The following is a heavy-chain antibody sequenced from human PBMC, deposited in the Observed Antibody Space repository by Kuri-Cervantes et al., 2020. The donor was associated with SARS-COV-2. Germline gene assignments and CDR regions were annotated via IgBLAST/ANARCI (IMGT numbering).Heavy chain of an antibody. D-gene: IGHD3-3*01. Sequence: LSLTCAASGFTFSSYWMSWVRQAPGKGLEWVANIKQDGSEKYYVDSVKGRFTISRDNAKNSLYLQMNSLRAEDTAVYYCARVRGNTIFGVVVSYFDYWGQGTLVTVSS. CDR2: IKQDGSEK. CDR1: GFTFSSYW. V-gene: IGHV3-7*05. CDR3: ARVRGNTIFGVVVSYFDY. J-gene: IGHJ4*02.